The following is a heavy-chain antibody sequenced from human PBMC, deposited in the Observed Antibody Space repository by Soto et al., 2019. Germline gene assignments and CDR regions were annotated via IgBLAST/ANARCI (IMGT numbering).Heavy chain of an antibody. Sequence: QAQLVQSGAEVKKPGASVKVSCKASGYTFYSHSISWVRQAPGQGLEWMGRINGDYGNTQYAQKFRGRVTMTTDTSTTTVYMELTNQRYDDTAVYYCAWCIQGDYYYGMDVWGQGTTVTVSS. V-gene: IGHV1-18*01. D-gene: IGHD5-18*01. CDR3: AWCIQGDYYYGMDV. J-gene: IGHJ6*02. CDR2: INGDYGNT. CDR1: GYTFYSHS.